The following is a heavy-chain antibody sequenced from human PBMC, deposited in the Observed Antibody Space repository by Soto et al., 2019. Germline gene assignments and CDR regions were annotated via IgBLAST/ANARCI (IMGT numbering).Heavy chain of an antibody. CDR1: GITFSAFG. D-gene: IGHD4-17*01. Sequence: PGGSLRLSCGASGITFSAFGLHWVRQAPGKGLEWVAVISHDGNDKYYTDSAKGRFTISRDNSKNTLYLQMNGLRGEDTAIYFCATDLGTTVTTYNFFDPWGQGALVTVSS. CDR3: ATDLGTTVTTYNFFDP. V-gene: IGHV3-30*03. CDR2: ISHDGNDK. J-gene: IGHJ5*02.